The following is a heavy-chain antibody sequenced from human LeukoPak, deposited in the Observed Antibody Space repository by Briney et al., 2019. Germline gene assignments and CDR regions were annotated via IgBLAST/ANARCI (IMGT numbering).Heavy chain of an antibody. CDR2: LNPDGSAK. CDR1: GFTFSSYW. V-gene: IGHV3-7*01. J-gene: IGHJ4*02. CDR3: ARVIVVVPGASDHFDY. D-gene: IGHD2-2*01. Sequence: GGSLRLSCAASGFTFSSYWMTWVRQAPGKGLEWVANLNPDGSAKYYVDSVKGRFTISRDNAKNSLYLQMNSLRADDTAVYCARVIVVVPGASDHFDYWGQGTLATVSS.